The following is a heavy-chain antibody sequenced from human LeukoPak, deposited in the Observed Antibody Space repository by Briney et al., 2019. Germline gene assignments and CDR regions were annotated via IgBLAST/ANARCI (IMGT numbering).Heavy chain of an antibody. CDR3: ARGRTVINNAFDI. CDR1: GGSISSGGYY. D-gene: IGHD4-23*01. CDR2: IYHSGSG. J-gene: IGHJ3*02. V-gene: IGHV4-30-2*01. Sequence: SETLTLTCAVSGGSISSGGYYWSWIRQPPGKGLEWIGYIYHSGSGFYNPSLKSRVTISVDTSKNQFSLKLSSVTAADTAVYYCARGRTVINNAFDIWGQGTMVTVSS.